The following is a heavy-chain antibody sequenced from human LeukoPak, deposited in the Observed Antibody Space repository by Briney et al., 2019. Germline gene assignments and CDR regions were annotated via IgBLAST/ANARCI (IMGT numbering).Heavy chain of an antibody. J-gene: IGHJ3*01. CDR1: GFTFSSYA. Sequence: GGSLRLSCAASGFTFSSYAMSWVRQAPGKGLEWVSAISGSGGSTYYADSVKGRFTISRDNAKNSLYLQMNSLRAEDTAVYYCARSWFGELADSFDLWGQGTMVTVSS. CDR2: ISGSGGST. D-gene: IGHD3-10*01. V-gene: IGHV3-23*01. CDR3: ARSWFGELADSFDL.